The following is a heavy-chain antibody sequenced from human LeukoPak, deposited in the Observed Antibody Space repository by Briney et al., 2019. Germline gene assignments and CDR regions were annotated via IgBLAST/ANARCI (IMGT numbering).Heavy chain of an antibody. CDR3: AKDSTSRNGIYDPFDI. CDR2: VGGDDAA. D-gene: IGHD2-8*01. V-gene: IGHV3-23*01. CDR1: GFRLGDYA. Sequence: GGSLRLSCAASGFRLGDYAMNWVRQAPGKGLEWVSVVGGDDAAYYKDSVKGRFTISRGNSKSTVFLQMKSLSLEDTAIYYCAKDSTSRNGIYDPFDIWGQGTMVTVSS. J-gene: IGHJ3*02.